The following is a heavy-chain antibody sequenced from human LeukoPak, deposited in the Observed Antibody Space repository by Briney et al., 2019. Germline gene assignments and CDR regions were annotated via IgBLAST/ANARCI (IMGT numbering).Heavy chain of an antibody. J-gene: IGHJ4*02. V-gene: IGHV4-34*01. CDR2: INHSGST. D-gene: IGHD3-16*01. CDR3: TRGAGWLIDY. CDR1: GGSFSGYY. Sequence: SETLSLTCAVYGGSFSGYYWSWIRQPPGKGLEWIGEINHSGSTNYDPSLKSRVTISADTSKNHFSLKLNSVTTADTAVYYCTRGAGWLIDYWGQGILVTVSS.